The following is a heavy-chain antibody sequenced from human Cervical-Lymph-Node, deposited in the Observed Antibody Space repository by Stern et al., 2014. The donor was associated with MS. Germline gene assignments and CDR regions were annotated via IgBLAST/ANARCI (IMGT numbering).Heavy chain of an antibody. V-gene: IGHV3-21*06. Sequence: EVQLVESGGGLVEPGGSLRLSCAASGFTFSIYSMSWVRQAPGKGLEWVSSISSSSSYIFYADSVKGRFTISRDNAKNSLYLQMNSLKAEDTAVYYCARPSTFEVIRGNGLDVWGQGTTVTVSS. D-gene: IGHD3-3*01. J-gene: IGHJ6*02. CDR1: GFTFSIYS. CDR3: ARPSTFEVIRGNGLDV. CDR2: ISSSSSYI.